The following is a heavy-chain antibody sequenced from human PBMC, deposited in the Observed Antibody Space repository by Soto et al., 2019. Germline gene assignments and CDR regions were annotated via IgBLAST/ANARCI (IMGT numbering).Heavy chain of an antibody. D-gene: IGHD6-13*01. CDR1: GFTYSSYW. CDR2: INSDGSST. CDR3: ARDRLGSSWYDHTYYYYYYGMDV. J-gene: IGHJ6*02. Sequence: PGGSLRLSCAASGFTYSSYWMHWVRQAPGKGLVWVSRINSDGSSTSYADSVKGRFTISRDNAKNTLYLQMNSLRAEDTAVYYCARDRLGSSWYDHTYYYYYYGMDVWGQGTTVTVSS. V-gene: IGHV3-74*01.